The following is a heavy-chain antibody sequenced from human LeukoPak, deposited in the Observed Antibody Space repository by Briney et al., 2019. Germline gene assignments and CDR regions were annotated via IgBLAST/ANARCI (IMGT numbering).Heavy chain of an antibody. CDR1: GGSISSYY. D-gene: IGHD6-13*01. Sequence: SETLSLTCTVSGGSISSYYWSWIRQSPGKGLEWIGYIYYSGSTNYNPSLKSRVTISVDTSKNQLSLKVSSVTAADTAVYYCARVAAGIEFFQHWGQGTLVTVSS. J-gene: IGHJ1*01. CDR3: ARVAAGIEFFQH. CDR2: IYYSGST. V-gene: IGHV4-59*08.